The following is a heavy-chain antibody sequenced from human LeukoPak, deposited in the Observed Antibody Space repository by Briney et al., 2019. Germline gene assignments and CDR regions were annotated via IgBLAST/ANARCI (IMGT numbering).Heavy chain of an antibody. D-gene: IGHD3-22*01. CDR2: IYTSGST. J-gene: IGHJ4*02. Sequence: SETLSLTCTVSGGSLSSYYCSWIRQPAGKGLEWIGRIYTSGSTNYNPSLKSRVTMSVGTSKNQFSLKLSSVTAADTAVYYCARDSSGSKALDYWGQGTLVTVSS. V-gene: IGHV4-4*07. CDR3: ARDSSGSKALDY. CDR1: GGSLSSYY.